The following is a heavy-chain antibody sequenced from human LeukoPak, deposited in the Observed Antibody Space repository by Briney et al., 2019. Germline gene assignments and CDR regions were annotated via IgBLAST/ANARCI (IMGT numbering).Heavy chain of an antibody. CDR2: ISFDGSNK. Sequence: GGSLRLSCAASGFTFSTYDMHWVRQAPGKGLEWVAVISFDGSNKYYADSVKGRFTISRDNSKNTLYLEMNSLRAEDTAVYYRASARALYGYSGYDEPYFDYWGQGTLVTVSS. V-gene: IGHV3-30*03. J-gene: IGHJ4*02. D-gene: IGHD5-12*01. CDR3: ASARALYGYSGYDEPYFDY. CDR1: GFTFSTYD.